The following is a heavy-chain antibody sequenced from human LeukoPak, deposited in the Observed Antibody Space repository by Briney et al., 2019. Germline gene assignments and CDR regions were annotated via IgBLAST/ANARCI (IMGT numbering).Heavy chain of an antibody. D-gene: IGHD2-15*01. CDR3: ARGPSGYCSGGSCPDAFDI. CDR1: GFTFSSYG. J-gene: IGHJ3*02. CDR2: IWYDGSNK. Sequence: GGSLRLSCAASGFTFSSYGMHWVRQAPGKGLEWVAVIWYDGSNKYYADSVKGRFTISRDNSKNTLYLQMNSLRAEDTAVYYCARGPSGYCSGGSCPDAFDILGQGTMVTVSS. V-gene: IGHV3-33*01.